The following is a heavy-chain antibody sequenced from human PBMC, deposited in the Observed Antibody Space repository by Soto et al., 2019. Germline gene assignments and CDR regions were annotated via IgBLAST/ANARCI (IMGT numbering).Heavy chain of an antibody. CDR3: ARDGSADIVATIGPSDY. J-gene: IGHJ4*02. V-gene: IGHV3-48*01. CDR1: GFTFSSYS. D-gene: IGHD5-12*01. CDR2: ISSSSSTI. Sequence: GSLRLSCAASGFTFSSYSMNWVRQAPGKGLEWVSYISSSSSTIYYADSVKGRFTISRDNAKNSLYLQMNSLRAEDTAVYYCARDGSADIVATIGPSDYWGQGTLVTVSS.